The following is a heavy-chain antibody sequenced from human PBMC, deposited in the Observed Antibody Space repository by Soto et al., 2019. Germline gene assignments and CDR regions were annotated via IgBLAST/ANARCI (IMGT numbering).Heavy chain of an antibody. CDR3: ARYYNFFWYFDL. Sequence: SETLSLTCTVSGGSISSYYWSWIRQPPGKGLEWIGYIYNSGSTNYSPSLESRVTISIDTSKSQFSLKLSSVTAADTAVYYCARYYNFFWYFDLWGQGSLVTGSS. CDR1: GGSISSYY. D-gene: IGHD1-1*01. V-gene: IGHV4-59*01. CDR2: IYNSGST. J-gene: IGHJ4*02.